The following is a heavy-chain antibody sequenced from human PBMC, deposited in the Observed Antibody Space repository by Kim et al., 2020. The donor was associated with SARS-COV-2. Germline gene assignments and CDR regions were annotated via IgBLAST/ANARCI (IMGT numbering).Heavy chain of an antibody. V-gene: IGHV4-31*03. D-gene: IGHD3-9*01. CDR3: ARAGSLRYFDWNYYYYGMDV. J-gene: IGHJ6*02. CDR2: IYYSGST. Sequence: SETLSLTCTVSGGSISSGGYYWSWIRQHPGKGLEWIGYIYYSGSTYYNPSLKSRVTISVDTSKNQFSLKLSSVTAADTAVYYCARAGSLRYFDWNYYYYGMDVWGQGTTVTDSS. CDR1: GGSISSGGYY.